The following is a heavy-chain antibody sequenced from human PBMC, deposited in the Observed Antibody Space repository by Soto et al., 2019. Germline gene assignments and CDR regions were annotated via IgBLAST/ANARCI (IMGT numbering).Heavy chain of an antibody. J-gene: IGHJ6*02. D-gene: IGHD2-15*01. CDR1: GGTFSSYA. CDR2: FIPIFGTA. Sequence: QVQLVQSGAEVKKPGSSVKVSCKASGGTFSSYAISWVRQAPGQGLEWMGGFIPIFGTANYAQKFQGRVTITADKSTSTAYMELSSLRSEDTAVYYCAGPRVEGSRLCHGMDVWGQGTTFTVSS. V-gene: IGHV1-69*06. CDR3: AGPRVEGSRLCHGMDV.